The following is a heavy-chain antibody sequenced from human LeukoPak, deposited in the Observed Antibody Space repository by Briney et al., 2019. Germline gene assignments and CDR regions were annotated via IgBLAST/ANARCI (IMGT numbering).Heavy chain of an antibody. CDR3: ARSPVAPVFFDY. V-gene: IGHV4-4*02. J-gene: IGHJ4*02. Sequence: PSETLSLTCAVSGGSISSSNWWSWVRQPPGKGLEWIGEIYHSGSTNYNPSLKSRVTISVDKSKNQFSLKLSSVTAADTAVYHCARSPVAPVFFDYWGQGTLVTVSS. D-gene: IGHD6-19*01. CDR2: IYHSGST. CDR1: GGSISSSNW.